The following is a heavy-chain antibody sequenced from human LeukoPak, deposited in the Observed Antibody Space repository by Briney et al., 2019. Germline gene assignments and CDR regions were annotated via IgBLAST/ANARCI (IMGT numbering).Heavy chain of an antibody. D-gene: IGHD5-12*01. CDR2: INPSGGST. J-gene: IGHJ4*02. Sequence: ASVKVSCKASGYTFTSYYMHWVRQAPGQGLEWMGIINPSGGSTSYAQKFQGRVTMTRDMSTSTVYMELSSLRSEDTAVYYCARDPERVVTILPYFDYWGQGTLVTVSS. CDR1: GYTFTSYY. CDR3: ARDPERVVTILPYFDY. V-gene: IGHV1-46*01.